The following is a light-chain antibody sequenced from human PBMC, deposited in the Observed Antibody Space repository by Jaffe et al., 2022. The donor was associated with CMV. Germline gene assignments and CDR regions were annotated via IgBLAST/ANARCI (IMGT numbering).Light chain of an antibody. Sequence: QSGLTQPASVSGFFGQSITISCTGTSRDVGGYNYVSWYQQHPDKAPKLMIYDVTNRPSGVSDRFSGSKSGNTASLTISGLQAEDEADYYCSSYTASSFWVFGGGTKVTVL. CDR3: SSYTASSFWV. CDR2: DVT. J-gene: IGLJ3*02. CDR1: SRDVGGYNY. V-gene: IGLV2-14*01.